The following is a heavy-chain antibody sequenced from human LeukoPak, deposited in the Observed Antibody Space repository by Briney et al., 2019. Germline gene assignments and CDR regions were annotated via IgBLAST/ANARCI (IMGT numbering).Heavy chain of an antibody. Sequence: PSETLSLTCTVSGGSISSGDYYWSWIRQPPGKGLEWIGYIYYSGSTYYNPSLKSRVTISVDTSKNQFSLKLSSVTAADTAVYYCARQRYVVVTAIDCWGQGTLVTVSS. D-gene: IGHD2-21*02. CDR1: GGSISSGDYY. CDR3: ARQRYVVVTAIDC. V-gene: IGHV4-30-4*01. CDR2: IYYSGST. J-gene: IGHJ4*02.